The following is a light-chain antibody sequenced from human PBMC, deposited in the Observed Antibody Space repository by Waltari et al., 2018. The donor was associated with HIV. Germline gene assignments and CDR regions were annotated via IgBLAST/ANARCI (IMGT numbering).Light chain of an antibody. J-gene: IGLJ2*01. CDR1: TSNLGASFD. CDR3: QSYDNVLTAVI. V-gene: IGLV1-40*01. Sequence: QSLLTQSPSVSAAPGQTVTVSCTRITSNLGASFDVHCYQHLPGTAPKLLIYGNNTRPSGVPARFSGSRSGFSASLAITGLQAEDEADYYCQSYDNVLTAVIFGGGTKVTVL. CDR2: GNN.